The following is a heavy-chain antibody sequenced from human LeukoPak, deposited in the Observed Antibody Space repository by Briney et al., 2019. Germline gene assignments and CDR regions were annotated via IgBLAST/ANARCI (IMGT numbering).Heavy chain of an antibody. Sequence: GGSLRLSCAASGFTFSDYWIHWVRQAPGKGLVWVSRINTDGSITNYADSVKGRFSISRDNAKNTLYLQMSSLRAEDTAVYYCARDRGPRTGFMVREVYDYWGQGTLVTVSS. V-gene: IGHV3-74*01. CDR2: INTDGSIT. D-gene: IGHD3-10*01. CDR1: GFTFSDYW. J-gene: IGHJ4*02. CDR3: ARDRGPRTGFMVREVYDY.